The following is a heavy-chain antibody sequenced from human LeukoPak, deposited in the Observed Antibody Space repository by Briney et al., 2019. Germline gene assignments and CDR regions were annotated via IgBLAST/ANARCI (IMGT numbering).Heavy chain of an antibody. D-gene: IGHD6-19*01. CDR2: ISSGSTI. V-gene: IGHV3-48*03. Sequence: GGSLRLSCAASGFTFSSYEMNWVRQAPGKGLEWVSYISSGSTIYYADSVKGRFTISRDNAKNSLYLQMNSLRAEDTAVYYCARDSSGWPFDYWGQGTLVTVSS. CDR3: ARDSSGWPFDY. J-gene: IGHJ4*02. CDR1: GFTFSSYE.